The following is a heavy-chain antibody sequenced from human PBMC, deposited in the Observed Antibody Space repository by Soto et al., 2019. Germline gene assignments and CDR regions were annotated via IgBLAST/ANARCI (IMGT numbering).Heavy chain of an antibody. D-gene: IGHD2-21*01. CDR3: ARGTGDCGCSLGAYGL. CDR2: VNNGGTDT. Sequence: GGSLRLSCAAAGFSFSSYWLHWVRLAPGRGLGCVSGVNNGGTDTNYADFGKGRFTISRDNSRNTLSLQMDSLSAEDTAVYYSARGTGDCGCSLGAYGLWGHGT. V-gene: IGHV3-74*01. J-gene: IGHJ6*01. CDR1: GFSFSSYW.